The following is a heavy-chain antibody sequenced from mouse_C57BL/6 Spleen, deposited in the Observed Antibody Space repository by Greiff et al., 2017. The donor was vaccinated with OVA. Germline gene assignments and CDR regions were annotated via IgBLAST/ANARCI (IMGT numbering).Heavy chain of an antibody. CDR2: IDPSDSET. CDR1: GYTFTSYW. CDR3: ARWVDGYYGGAVGG. V-gene: IGHV1-52*01. J-gene: IGHJ4*01. Sequence: QVQLQQPGAELVRPGSSVKLSCKASGYTFTSYWMHWVKQRPIQGLEWIGNIDPSDSETHYNQKFKDKATLTVEKSSSTAYMQLSSLASEDSAVYYGARWVDGYYGGAVGGWGQGTSVAVSS. D-gene: IGHD2-3*01.